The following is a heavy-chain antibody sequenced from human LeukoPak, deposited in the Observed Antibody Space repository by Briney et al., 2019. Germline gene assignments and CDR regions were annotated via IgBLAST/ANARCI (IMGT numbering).Heavy chain of an antibody. D-gene: IGHD2-21*02. CDR1: GGSISSGGYY. J-gene: IGHJ3*02. Sequence: SQTLSLTCTVSGGSISSGGYYWSWIRQHPGKGLEWIGYIYYSGSTYYNPSLKSRVTISVDTSKNQFPLKLSSVTAADTAVYYCARGLVTAIYAFDIWGQGTMVTVSS. CDR3: ARGLVTAIYAFDI. CDR2: IYYSGST. V-gene: IGHV4-31*03.